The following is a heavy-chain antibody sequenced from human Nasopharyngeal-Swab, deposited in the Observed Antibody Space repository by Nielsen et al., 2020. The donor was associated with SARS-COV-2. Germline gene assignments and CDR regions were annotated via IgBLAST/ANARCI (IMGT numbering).Heavy chain of an antibody. J-gene: IGHJ6*03. CDR2: IIPIFGTA. CDR3: ARDSGGIVVVPAAPWHYMDV. V-gene: IGHV1-69*13. Sequence: SVKVSCKASGGTFSSYAISWVRQAPGQGLEWMGGIIPIFGTANYAQKFQGRVTITADGSTSTAYMELSSLRSEDTAVYYCARDSGGIVVVPAAPWHYMDVWGKGTTVTVSS. D-gene: IGHD2-2*01. CDR1: GGTFSSYA.